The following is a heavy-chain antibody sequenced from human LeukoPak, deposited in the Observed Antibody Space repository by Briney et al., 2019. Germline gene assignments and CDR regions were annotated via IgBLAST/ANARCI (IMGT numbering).Heavy chain of an antibody. Sequence: SETLSLTCTVCGGSISSYYWSWIRQPPGKGLEWIGYIYYSGSTNYNPSLKSRVTISVDTSKNQFSLKLSSVTAADTAVYYCARESEASYRMGAFDIWGQGTMVTVSS. V-gene: IGHV4-59*01. CDR2: IYYSGST. J-gene: IGHJ3*02. D-gene: IGHD1-26*01. CDR3: ARESEASYRMGAFDI. CDR1: GGSISSYY.